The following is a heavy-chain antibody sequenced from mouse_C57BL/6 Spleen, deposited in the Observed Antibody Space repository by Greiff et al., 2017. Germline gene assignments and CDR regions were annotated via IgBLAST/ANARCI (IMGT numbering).Heavy chain of an antibody. CDR1: GFTFSDYG. V-gene: IGHV5-17*01. D-gene: IGHD2-12*01. CDR2: ISSGSSTI. Sequence: EVKLMESGGGLVKPGGSLKLSCAASGFTFSDYGMHWVRQAPEKGLEWVAYISSGSSTIYYADTVKGRFTISSDNAKNTLFLQMTSLRSEDTAMYYCARPGVTTYYAMDYWGQGTSVTVSS. J-gene: IGHJ4*01. CDR3: ARPGVTTYYAMDY.